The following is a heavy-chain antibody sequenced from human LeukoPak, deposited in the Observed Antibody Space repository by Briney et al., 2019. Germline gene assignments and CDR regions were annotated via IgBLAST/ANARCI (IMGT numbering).Heavy chain of an antibody. Sequence: SVKVSCKASGGTFSSYAISWVRQAPGQGLEWMGGIIPIFGTANYAQKFQGRVTITADESTSTAYMELSSLRSEDTAVYYCARAGYYDSSTYDYYYYYYMDVWAKGTTVTISS. J-gene: IGHJ6*03. CDR1: GGTFSSYA. D-gene: IGHD3-22*01. CDR2: IIPIFGTA. V-gene: IGHV1-69*13. CDR3: ARAGYYDSSTYDYYYYYYMDV.